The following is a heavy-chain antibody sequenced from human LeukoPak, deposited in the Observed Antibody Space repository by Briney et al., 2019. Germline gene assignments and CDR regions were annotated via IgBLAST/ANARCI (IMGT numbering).Heavy chain of an antibody. CDR2: VNPNSGGT. V-gene: IGHV1-2*02. Sequence: ASVKVSCKASGYSFTAYYMHWVRQAPGQGLEWMGWVNPNSGGTKNAQKFQDRVTMTRDTSISTAYMEVTRLRYDDAAVYYCARGPSVAGPTAFWYFDLWGRGTLVTVSS. CDR1: GYSFTAYY. D-gene: IGHD6-6*01. CDR3: ARGPSVAGPTAFWYFDL. J-gene: IGHJ2*01.